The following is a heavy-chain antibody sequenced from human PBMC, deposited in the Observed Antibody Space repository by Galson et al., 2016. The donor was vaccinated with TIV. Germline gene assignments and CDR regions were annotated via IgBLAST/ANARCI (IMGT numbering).Heavy chain of an antibody. CDR2: IYTGGST. D-gene: IGHD2-21*01. CDR3: ARERRFCGNECYLYYYYGMDV. J-gene: IGHJ6*01. Sequence: SLRLSCAASGFTVSDNYMTWVRRAPGKGLEWVSMIYTGGSTYYADSVKGRFTISRDNSKNTLYLQMSSRRAEDTAVYYCARERRFCGNECYLYYYYGMDVWGQGTTVTVSS. CDR1: GFTVSDNY. V-gene: IGHV3-66*02.